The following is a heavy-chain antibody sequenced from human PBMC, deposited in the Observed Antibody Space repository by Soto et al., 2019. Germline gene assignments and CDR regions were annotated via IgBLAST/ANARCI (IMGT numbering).Heavy chain of an antibody. Sequence: QVQLQESGPGLVKPSETLSLTCTVSGGSISSYYWSWIRQPPGKGLEWIGYIYYSGSTNNNPSLNSRVTISVDTSKIQFSLKLSSVTAADTAVYFCARGPSYYHSGSWALDSWGQGSLVTVSS. J-gene: IGHJ4*02. D-gene: IGHD3-10*01. V-gene: IGHV4-59*01. CDR3: ARGPSYYHSGSWALDS. CDR2: IYYSGST. CDR1: GGSISSYY.